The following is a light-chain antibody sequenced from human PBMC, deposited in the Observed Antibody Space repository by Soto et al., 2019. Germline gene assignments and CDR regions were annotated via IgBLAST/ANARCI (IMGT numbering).Light chain of an antibody. Sequence: EIVLTQSPATLSLSPGERATLSCRASQSVNNNLAWYQQKRGQAPRLLIFSASNRAAGIPARFSGSGSGTDFTLTISSLEPEDFVVYYCQQRSSWPITFGQGTRLEIK. V-gene: IGKV3-11*01. CDR3: QQRSSWPIT. J-gene: IGKJ5*01. CDR2: SAS. CDR1: QSVNNN.